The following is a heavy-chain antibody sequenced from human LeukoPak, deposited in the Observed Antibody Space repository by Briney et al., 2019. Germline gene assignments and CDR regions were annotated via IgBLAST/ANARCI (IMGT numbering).Heavy chain of an antibody. CDR2: IKSKIDGGTT. J-gene: IGHJ4*02. CDR3: TTPRLYFYASGSRPFDY. Sequence: GGSLRLSCAASGFTFSHAWMSWVRRAPGKGLEWVGRIKSKIDGGTTDYAAPVKDRFTISRDDSKNTLYLQMNSLKTEDAAVYYCTTPRLYFYASGSRPFDYWGQGTLVTVSS. V-gene: IGHV3-15*01. CDR1: GFTFSHAW. D-gene: IGHD3-10*01.